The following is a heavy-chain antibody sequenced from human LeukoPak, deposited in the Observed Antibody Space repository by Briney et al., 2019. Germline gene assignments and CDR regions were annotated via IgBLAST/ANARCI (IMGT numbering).Heavy chain of an antibody. CDR3: ARDYTAMVTIN. J-gene: IGHJ4*02. D-gene: IGHD5-18*01. Sequence: GGSLRLSCAASGFTFSSYAMSWVRQAPGKGLEWVSVIYSGGSTYYADSVKGRFTISRDNSKNTLYLQMNSLRAEDTAVYYCARDYTAMVTINWGQGTLVTVSS. V-gene: IGHV3-66*01. CDR1: GFTFSSYA. CDR2: IYSGGST.